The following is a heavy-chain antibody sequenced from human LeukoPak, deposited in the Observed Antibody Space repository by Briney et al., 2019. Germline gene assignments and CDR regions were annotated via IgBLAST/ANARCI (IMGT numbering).Heavy chain of an antibody. Sequence: ASETLSLTCTVSGGSISSSSYYWGWIRQPPGKGLEWIGSIYYSGSTYYKPSLKSRVTISVDTSKNQVSLKLSSVTAADTAVYYCARVGWLVQEKVYYFDYWGQGTLVTVSS. CDR3: ARVGWLVQEKVYYFDY. D-gene: IGHD6-19*01. J-gene: IGHJ4*02. V-gene: IGHV4-39*01. CDR2: IYYSGST. CDR1: GGSISSSSYY.